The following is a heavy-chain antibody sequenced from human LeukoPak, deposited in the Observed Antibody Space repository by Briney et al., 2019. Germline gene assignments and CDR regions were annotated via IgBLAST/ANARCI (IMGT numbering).Heavy chain of an antibody. D-gene: IGHD1-26*01. J-gene: IGHJ4*02. V-gene: IGHV3-72*01. CDR1: GFTFSSYW. CDR3: AREVVGATEFDT. CDR2: TRNKANSYTT. Sequence: PGGSLRLSCAASGFTFSSYWMSWVRRAPGKGLEWVGRTRNKANSYTTQYAASVKGRFTISRDDLKNSLYLQMNGLKTEDTAVYYCAREVVGATEFDTWGEGTLVTVSS.